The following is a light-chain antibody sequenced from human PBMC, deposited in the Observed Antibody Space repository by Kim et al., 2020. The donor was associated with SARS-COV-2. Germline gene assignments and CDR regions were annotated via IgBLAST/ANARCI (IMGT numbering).Light chain of an antibody. CDR3: NSRDSNDNVV. CDR1: SLRSYD. CDR2: GKN. V-gene: IGLV3-19*01. J-gene: IGLJ2*01. Sequence: VALGKKVSITCQGDSLRSYDATWYQQKPGQAPILVIYGKNNRPSGIPDRFSGSSSGNTASLTITGTQAGDEADYYCNSRDSNDNVVFGGGTQLTVL.